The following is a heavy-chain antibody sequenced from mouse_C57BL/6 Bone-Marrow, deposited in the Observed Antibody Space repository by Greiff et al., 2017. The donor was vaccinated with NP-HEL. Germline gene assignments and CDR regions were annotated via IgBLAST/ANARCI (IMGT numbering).Heavy chain of an antibody. D-gene: IGHD2-3*01. CDR1: GFTFSDFY. CDR2: SRNKANDYTT. V-gene: IGHV7-1*01. Sequence: EVQVVESGGGLVQSGRSLRLSCATSGFTFSDFYMEWVRQAPGKGLEWIAASRNKANDYTTEYSASVKGRFIVSRDTSQSILYLQMNALRAEDTAIYYCARDAYDGYYGYFDVWGTGTTVTVSS. J-gene: IGHJ1*03. CDR3: ARDAYDGYYGYFDV.